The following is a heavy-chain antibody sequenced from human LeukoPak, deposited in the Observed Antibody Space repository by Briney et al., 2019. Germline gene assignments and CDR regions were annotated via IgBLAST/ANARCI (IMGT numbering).Heavy chain of an antibody. J-gene: IGHJ4*02. CDR3: ARVLHGSPDY. Sequence: ASVKVSCKASGGTFSSYAISWVRQAPGQGLEWMGGIIPIFGTANYAQKFQSGVTITADESTSTAYMELSSLRSEDTAVYYCARVLHGSPDYWGQGTLVTVSS. D-gene: IGHD3-3*01. CDR2: IIPIFGTA. V-gene: IGHV1-69*01. CDR1: GGTFSSYA.